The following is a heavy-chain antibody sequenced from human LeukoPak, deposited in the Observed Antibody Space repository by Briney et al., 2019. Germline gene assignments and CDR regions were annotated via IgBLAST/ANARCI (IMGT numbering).Heavy chain of an antibody. J-gene: IGHJ4*02. CDR1: GYIFTSLD. V-gene: IGHV1-8*03. CDR2: MNPNNGKT. D-gene: IGHD2-8*02. Sequence: ASVKVSCKASGYIFTSLDINWVRQAPGQGLEWMGWMNPNNGKTAYAQKFQDRVTITRNTAITTAYMELSSLRSDDTAVYYCARGHVSGGGLYYFNSWGQGTLVTVSS. CDR3: ARGHVSGGGLYYFNS.